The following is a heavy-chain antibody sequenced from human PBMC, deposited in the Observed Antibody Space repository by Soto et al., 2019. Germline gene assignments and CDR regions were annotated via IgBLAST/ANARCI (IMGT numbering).Heavy chain of an antibody. D-gene: IGHD3-10*01. CDR2: IYYGGTS. CDR3: AMYYGHGQDY. V-gene: IGHV4-59*01. Sequence: QVQLHQSGPGLVKPSETLSLTCSVSGASITNYYWTWIRQSPGKGLEWIGYIYYGGTSNYNSSLKGRVTVSVDMSTNQFSLTLNSVTAEDTAVYYCAMYYGHGQDYWGQGTLVTVSS. J-gene: IGHJ4*02. CDR1: GASITNYY.